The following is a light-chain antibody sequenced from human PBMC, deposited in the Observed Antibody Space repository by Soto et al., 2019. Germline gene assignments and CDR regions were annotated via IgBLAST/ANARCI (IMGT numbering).Light chain of an antibody. Sequence: DIQVTQSPSTLSASLGDRATITCRASQAPGGFLAWFQQKPGKAPKLLIYDASNLQTAVPRRFSGSQTGTAFPLPISGLQPDDYASYFCLQYDSYPYSFGQGTKV. CDR2: DAS. J-gene: IGKJ2*01. CDR1: QAPGGF. V-gene: IGKV1-5*01. CDR3: LQYDSYPYS.